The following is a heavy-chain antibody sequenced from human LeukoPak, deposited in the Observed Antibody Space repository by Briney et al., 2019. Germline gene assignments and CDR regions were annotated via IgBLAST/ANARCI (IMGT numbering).Heavy chain of an antibody. CDR2: IRYDGSNK. CDR3: AKAPYYYDSSGPDY. Sequence: QPGGSLRLSCAASGFTFSSYGMHGVRQAPGKGLEWVAFIRYDGSNKYYADSVKGRFTISRDNSKNTLYLQMNSLRAEDTAVYYCAKAPYYYDSSGPDYWGQGTLVTVSS. J-gene: IGHJ4*02. CDR1: GFTFSSYG. D-gene: IGHD3-22*01. V-gene: IGHV3-30*02.